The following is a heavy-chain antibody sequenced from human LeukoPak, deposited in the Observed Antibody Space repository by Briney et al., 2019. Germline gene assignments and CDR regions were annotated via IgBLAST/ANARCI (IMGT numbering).Heavy chain of an antibody. Sequence: PGGSLRLSCEASGFTFSSYWMSWVRQAPGKGLELVANIKQDGSEKYYVDSVKGRFTISRDNAKNSLYLQMNSLRAEDTAVYYCARNQRRLDYWGQGTLVTVSS. D-gene: IGHD1-14*01. CDR2: IKQDGSEK. CDR1: GFTFSSYW. J-gene: IGHJ4*02. V-gene: IGHV3-7*01. CDR3: ARNQRRLDY.